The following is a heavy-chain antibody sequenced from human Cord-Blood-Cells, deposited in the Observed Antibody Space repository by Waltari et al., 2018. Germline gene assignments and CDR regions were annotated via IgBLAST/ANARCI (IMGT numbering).Heavy chain of an antibody. V-gene: IGHV4-34*01. Sequence: QVQLQQWGAGPLKPSETLSLTCAVHGGSFSGYYWSWFRRPPGKGLEWIGEINHSGSTNYNPSLKSRVTISVDTSKNQFSLKLSSVTAADTAVYYCARGRRVVVVAATNAEYFQHWGQGTLVTVSS. J-gene: IGHJ1*01. CDR3: ARGRRVVVVAATNAEYFQH. D-gene: IGHD2-15*01. CDR2: INHSGST. CDR1: GGSFSGYY.